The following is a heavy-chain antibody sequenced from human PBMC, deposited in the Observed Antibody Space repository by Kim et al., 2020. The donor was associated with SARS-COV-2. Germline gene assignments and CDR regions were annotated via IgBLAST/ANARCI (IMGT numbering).Heavy chain of an antibody. V-gene: IGHV4-31*03. Sequence: SETLSLTCSVSGGSIRSGGKFWTWIRQHPAKGLEWIGYISYSGNSHYNPSLRSRVSISLQTSENQFSLELTSVTAADTAVYYCARGQPLDYWGPGILVTV. CDR3: ARGQPLDY. D-gene: IGHD2-2*01. CDR1: GGSIRSGGKF. J-gene: IGHJ4*02. CDR2: ISYSGNS.